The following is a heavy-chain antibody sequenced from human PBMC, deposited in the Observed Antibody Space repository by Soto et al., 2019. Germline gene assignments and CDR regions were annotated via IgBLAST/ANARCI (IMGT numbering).Heavy chain of an antibody. CDR1: GFTFSNSA. J-gene: IGHJ6*02. CDR3: ANSQPPSFLSGHYYYYYGMDV. Sequence: SGGSLRLSCAASGFTFSNSAMHWVRQAPGKGLEWVAAMSSDGGRKFYADSVKGRFTISRDNSKNTLYLQMNSLRPEDTAIYYCANSQPPSFLSGHYYYYYGMDVWGPGTTVTVSS. D-gene: IGHD3-3*01. CDR2: MSSDGGRK. V-gene: IGHV3-30-3*01.